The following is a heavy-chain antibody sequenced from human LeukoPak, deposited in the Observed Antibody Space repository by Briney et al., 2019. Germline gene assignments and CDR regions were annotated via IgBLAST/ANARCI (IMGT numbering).Heavy chain of an antibody. J-gene: IGHJ3*01. CDR3: ACLSNGAGFDG. V-gene: IGHV4-4*07. D-gene: IGHD3-22*01. Sequence: PAETLSLTCTVSGAHISNYYWSWVRQSAAQGLELSGRHHASESTIYNHSLQSQLTMSIDTSKAQYSLTLTSVTAAASAAYDCACLSNGAGFDGWGQGRVVTV. CDR1: GAHISNYY. CDR2: HHASEST.